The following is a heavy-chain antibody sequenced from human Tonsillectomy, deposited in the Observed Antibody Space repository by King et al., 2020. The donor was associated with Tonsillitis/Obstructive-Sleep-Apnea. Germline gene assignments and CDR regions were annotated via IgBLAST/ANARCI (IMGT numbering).Heavy chain of an antibody. Sequence: QVQLQQWGAGLLKPSETLSLTFAVYGGSFSGYYWSWVRQPPGKGLEWMGEINHSGSTNSTPSLKSRVTISVDTSKNQFSLKLSSVTAADTAVYYCARASGIAADFDYWGQGTLVTVSS. CDR3: ARASGIAADFDY. CDR2: INHSGST. V-gene: IGHV4-34*01. J-gene: IGHJ4*02. CDR1: GGSFSGYY. D-gene: IGHD6-25*01.